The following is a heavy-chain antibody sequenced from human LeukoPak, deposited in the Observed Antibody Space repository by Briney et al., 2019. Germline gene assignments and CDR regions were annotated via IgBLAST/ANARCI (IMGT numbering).Heavy chain of an antibody. CDR2: IYAGGRT. CDR1: GFTFSSYW. CDR3: ARAVEYYDILTGYAQYYFDY. J-gene: IGHJ4*02. D-gene: IGHD3-9*01. Sequence: GGSLRLSCAASGFTFSSYWMSWVRQAPGKGLEWVSVIYAGGRTYYADSVQGRFIISRDTSKNTLSLQMNSLRAEDTAVYYCARAVEYYDILTGYAQYYFDYWGRGTLVTVSS. V-gene: IGHV3-53*01.